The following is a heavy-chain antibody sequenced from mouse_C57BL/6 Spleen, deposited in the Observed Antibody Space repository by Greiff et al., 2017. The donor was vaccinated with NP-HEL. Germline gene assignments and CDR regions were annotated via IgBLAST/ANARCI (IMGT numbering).Heavy chain of an antibody. CDR1: GYAFSSSW. V-gene: IGHV1-82*01. CDR2: IYPGDGDT. D-gene: IGHD1-1*01. CDR3: ASPPYYGSSYYAMDY. Sequence: VQRVESGPELVKPGASVKISCKASGYAFSSSWMNWVKQRPGKGLEWIGRIYPGDGDTNYNGKFKGKATLTADKSSSTAYMQLSSLTSEDSAVYFCASPPYYGSSYYAMDYWGQGTSVTVSS. J-gene: IGHJ4*01.